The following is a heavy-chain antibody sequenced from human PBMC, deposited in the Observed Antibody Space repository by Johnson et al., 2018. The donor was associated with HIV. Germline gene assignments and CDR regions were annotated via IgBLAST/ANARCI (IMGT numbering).Heavy chain of an antibody. D-gene: IGHD5-24*01. CDR1: GFTFSDYY. Sequence: QVQLVESGGGLVKPGGSLRLSCAASGFTFSDYYMSWIRQAPGKGLEWVSYISSSGSTIYYSDSVKGRFTISRDSAKNTLYMQRNSLRAEDTAVYYWASDDGVGVDAFDICGQGTMVTVSS. CDR3: ASDDGVGVDAFDI. J-gene: IGHJ3*02. CDR2: ISSSGSTI. V-gene: IGHV3-11*04.